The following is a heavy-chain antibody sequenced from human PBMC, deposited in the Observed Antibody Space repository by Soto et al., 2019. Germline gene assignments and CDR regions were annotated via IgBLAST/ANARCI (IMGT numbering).Heavy chain of an antibody. Sequence: PSGTPSLTCAVYGGSFGGYYWSWIRQRPGKGLEWIGEINHSGSTNYNPSLKSRVTISVDTSKNQFSLKLSSVTAADTAVYYCARGDSSSWYYHYYYGMDVWGQGTTVTVSS. CDR1: GGSFGGYY. D-gene: IGHD6-13*01. CDR3: ARGDSSSWYYHYYYGMDV. CDR2: INHSGST. V-gene: IGHV4-34*01. J-gene: IGHJ6*02.